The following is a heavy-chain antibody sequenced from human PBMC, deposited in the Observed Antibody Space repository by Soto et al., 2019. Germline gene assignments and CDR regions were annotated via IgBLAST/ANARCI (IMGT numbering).Heavy chain of an antibody. CDR1: GNTFTNYY. CDR3: ARGGHVVVVTAAFDY. CDR2: INPSGGHT. D-gene: IGHD2-21*02. V-gene: IGHV1-46*01. Sequence: QVQLMQSGAEVKKPGASVKVSCKASGNTFTNYYIHWVRQAPGQGLEWMGTINPSGGHTTYAQKFLGRLTMTRDTSTSTLYMELTSLRAEDTAGYYCARGGHVVVVTAAFDYWGQGTLVTVSS. J-gene: IGHJ4*02.